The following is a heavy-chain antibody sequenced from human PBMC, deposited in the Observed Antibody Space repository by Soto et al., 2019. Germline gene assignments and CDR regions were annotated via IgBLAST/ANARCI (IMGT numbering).Heavy chain of an antibody. V-gene: IGHV3-30-3*01. D-gene: IGHD3-22*01. CDR1: GFTFSSYA. Sequence: PGWSLRLSCAASGFTFSSYAMHWVRQAPGKGLEWVAVISYDGSNKYYADSVKGRFTISRDNSKNTLYLQMNSLRAGDTAVYYCARDPSYESSGYYSYYFDYWGQGTMVTVSS. J-gene: IGHJ4*02. CDR2: ISYDGSNK. CDR3: ARDPSYESSGYYSYYFDY.